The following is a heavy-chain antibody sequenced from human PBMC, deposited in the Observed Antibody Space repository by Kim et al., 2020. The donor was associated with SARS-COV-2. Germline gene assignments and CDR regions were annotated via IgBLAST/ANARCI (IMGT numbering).Heavy chain of an antibody. V-gene: IGHV3-74*01. CDR1: GFTFSSYW. Sequence: GGSLRLSCAASGFTFSSYWMHWVRQAPGKGLVWVSRINSDGSSTSYADSVKGRFTISRDNAKNTLYLQMNSLRAEDTAVYYCARDIDDSRPNNWFDPWGQGTLVTVSS. CDR2: INSDGSST. CDR3: ARDIDDSRPNNWFDP. J-gene: IGHJ5*02. D-gene: IGHD3-22*01.